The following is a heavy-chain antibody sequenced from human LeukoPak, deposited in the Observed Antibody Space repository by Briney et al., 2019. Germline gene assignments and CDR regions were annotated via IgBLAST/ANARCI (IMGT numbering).Heavy chain of an antibody. J-gene: IGHJ4*02. CDR3: ARDNTMVRGVIISSPPAY. Sequence: ASVKVSCKVSGYTLTELSMHWVRQAPGKGLEWMGGFDPEDGETIYAQKFQGRVTMTEDTSTDTAYMELSSLRSDDTAVYYCARDNTMVRGVIISSPPAYWGQGTLVTVSS. D-gene: IGHD3-10*01. CDR1: GYTLTELS. V-gene: IGHV1-24*01. CDR2: FDPEDGET.